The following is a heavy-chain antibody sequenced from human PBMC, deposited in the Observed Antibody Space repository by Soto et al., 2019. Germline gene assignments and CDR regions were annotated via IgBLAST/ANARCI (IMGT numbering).Heavy chain of an antibody. V-gene: IGHV3-48*02. CDR3: VGDQDVHTPMVHGNY. J-gene: IGHJ4*02. CDR2: ISSSKTT. D-gene: IGHD5-18*01. Sequence: EVQLVESGGGLVQPGASLRLSCTASGITFSSYSMNWVRQAPGKGLEWVSYISSSKTTYADSVKGRFTISRDNAKNSVYLQMNSLRDEDTAVYYCVGDQDVHTPMVHGNYWGRGTRVTVSS. CDR1: GITFSSYS.